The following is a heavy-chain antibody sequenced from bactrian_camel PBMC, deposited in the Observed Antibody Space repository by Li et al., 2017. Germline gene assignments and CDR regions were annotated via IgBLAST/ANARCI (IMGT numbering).Heavy chain of an antibody. J-gene: IGHJ4*01. CDR3: AEGPTCSGRSWMLPMVFDY. CDR1: SFSDTRYC. D-gene: IGHD1*01. V-gene: IGHV3S1*01. CDR2: IYFGGGST. Sequence: HVQLVESGGGSVKAGESLRLSCDTSSFSDTRYCLGWFRQAPGSEREGVAAIYFGGGSTYYADSVKGRFTISQDSAENTVYLQMNSLKLEDTAKYYCAEGPTCSGRSWMLPMVFDYWGQGTQVTVS.